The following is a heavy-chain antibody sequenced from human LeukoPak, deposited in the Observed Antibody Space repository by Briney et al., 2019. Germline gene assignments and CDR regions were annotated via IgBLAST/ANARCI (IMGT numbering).Heavy chain of an antibody. CDR1: GFSFTNYA. J-gene: IGHJ6*02. Sequence: QTGGSLRLSCAASGFSFTNYAMSWVRQAPARGPEWVSSLRGDGETFYADSVKGRFTISRDNSRNTLYLQMNSLRAEDTAVYYCARSGPAYGSGSYFYYYYGMDVWGQGTTVTVTS. CDR3: ARSGPAYGSGSYFYYYYGMDV. D-gene: IGHD3-10*01. CDR2: LRGDGET. V-gene: IGHV3-23*01.